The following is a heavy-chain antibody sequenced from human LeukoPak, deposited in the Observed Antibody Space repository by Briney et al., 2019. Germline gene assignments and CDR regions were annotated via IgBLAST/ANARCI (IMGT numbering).Heavy chain of an antibody. J-gene: IGHJ4*02. Sequence: GGSLRLSCTASGFSFSIYALSWVRQAPGKGLEWVSGIRGSGAITYYADSVKGRFTISRDNSKSTLYLQMNSLRAEDTAVYYCAQSQYYYGSGSHDYWGQGTLVTVSS. CDR1: GFSFSIYA. CDR2: IRGSGAIT. V-gene: IGHV3-23*01. D-gene: IGHD3-10*01. CDR3: AQSQYYYGSGSHDY.